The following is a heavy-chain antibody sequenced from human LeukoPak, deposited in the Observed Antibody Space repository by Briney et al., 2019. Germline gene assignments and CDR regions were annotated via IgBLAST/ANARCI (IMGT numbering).Heavy chain of an antibody. CDR2: ISSSSSSTI. CDR3: ASRVGALEY. Sequence: GGSLRLSCAASGFTFSDYSMNWVRQAPGKELEWVSYISSSSSSTIFYAASEKGRFTISRDNAQNSLYLQMDSLRAEDTAVYYCASRVGALEYWGQGTLVTVSS. V-gene: IGHV3-48*01. D-gene: IGHD1-26*01. CDR1: GFTFSDYS. J-gene: IGHJ4*02.